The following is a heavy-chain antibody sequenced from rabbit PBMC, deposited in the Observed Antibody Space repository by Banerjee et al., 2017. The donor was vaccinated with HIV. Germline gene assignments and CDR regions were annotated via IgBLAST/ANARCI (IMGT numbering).Heavy chain of an antibody. CDR3: ARVGADFGSFNL. D-gene: IGHD2-1*01. CDR2: IYSGNGDT. Sequence: QSLEESGGDLVQPGASLTLTCTASGFSFISNYWICWVRQAPGKGLELIACIYSGNGDTYYASWAKGRFTISKTSSTTVTLQMTSLTAADTATYFCARVGADFGSFNLWGPGTLVTVS. CDR1: GFSFISNYW. V-gene: IGHV1S40*01. J-gene: IGHJ4*01.